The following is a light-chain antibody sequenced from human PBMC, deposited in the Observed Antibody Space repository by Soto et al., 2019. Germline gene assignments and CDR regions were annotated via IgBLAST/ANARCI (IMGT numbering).Light chain of an antibody. V-gene: IGLV2-14*01. Sequence: QSALTQPASVSGSPGQSITISCTGTSSDVGDYSYVSWYQQHPGKAPKLMIYEVSNRPSGVSNRFSGSKSGNTASLTISGLQPEDEADYYCSSYPSSNTWVFGGGTKLTVL. CDR3: SSYPSSNTWV. CDR2: EVS. CDR1: SSDVGDYSY. J-gene: IGLJ3*02.